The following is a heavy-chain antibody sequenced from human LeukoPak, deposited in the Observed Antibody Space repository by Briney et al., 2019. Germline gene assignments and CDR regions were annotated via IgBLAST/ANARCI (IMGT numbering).Heavy chain of an antibody. CDR2: ISYDGSNK. CDR3: ARVKKVGDFWSGYGMDV. D-gene: IGHD3-3*01. V-gene: IGHV3-30-3*01. Sequence: GGSLRLSCAASGFMFSSNWMSWVRLAPGKGLEWVAVISYDGSNKYYADSVKGRFTISRDNSKNTLYLQMNSLRAEDTAVYYCARVKKVGDFWSGYGMDVWGQGTTVTVSS. CDR1: GFMFSSNW. J-gene: IGHJ6*02.